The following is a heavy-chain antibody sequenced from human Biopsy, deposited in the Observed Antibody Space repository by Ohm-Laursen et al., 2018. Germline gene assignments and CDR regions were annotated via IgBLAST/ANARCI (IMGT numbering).Heavy chain of an antibody. CDR2: IIPLLGIT. CDR3: AREYPEGDV. V-gene: IGHV1-69*04. CDR1: GYTFTSYG. J-gene: IGHJ6*02. D-gene: IGHD2-2*02. Sequence: SSVKVPCNASGYTFTSYGISWARQAPGQGLEWMGRIIPLLGITNYAERFQGRVTISVDRSTSTAYMELSSLKSEDTAVCYCAREYPEGDVWGQGTSVTVSS.